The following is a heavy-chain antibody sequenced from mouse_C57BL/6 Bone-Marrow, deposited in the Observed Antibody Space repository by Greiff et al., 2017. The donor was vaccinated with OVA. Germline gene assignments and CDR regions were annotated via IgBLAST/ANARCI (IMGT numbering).Heavy chain of an antibody. CDR2: IDPENGDT. D-gene: IGHD1-1*01. CDR1: GFNIKDDY. V-gene: IGHV14-4*01. Sequence: VQLQQSGAELVRPGASVKLSCTASGFNIKDDYMHWVKQRPEQGLEWIGWIDPENGDTEYASKFQGKATITADTSSNTADLQLSSLTAEDTAVYYCTAYYYGSPWFAYWGQGTLVTVSA. J-gene: IGHJ3*01. CDR3: TAYYYGSPWFAY.